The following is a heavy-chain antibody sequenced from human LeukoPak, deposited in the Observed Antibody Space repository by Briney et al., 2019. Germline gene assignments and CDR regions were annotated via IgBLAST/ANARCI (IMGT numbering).Heavy chain of an antibody. CDR2: MNPNSGNT. CDR3: ARGMGELYDAFDI. J-gene: IGHJ3*02. CDR1: GYTXTSYD. Sequence: SCKAXGYTXTSYDINWVRQAAGQGLEWMGWMNPNSGNTVYAQKFQGRVTITRNNYISTAYMELTSLRSEDTAVYYCARGMGELYDAFDIWGQGTMVTVSS. V-gene: IGHV1-8*03. D-gene: IGHD3-16*01.